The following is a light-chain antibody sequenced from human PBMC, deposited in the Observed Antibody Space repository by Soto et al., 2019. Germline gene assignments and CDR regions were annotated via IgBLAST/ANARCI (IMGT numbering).Light chain of an antibody. V-gene: IGKV3-15*01. CDR1: QSVSSN. J-gene: IGKJ3*01. CDR2: DAS. CDR3: QQYNTWPLT. Sequence: VMTQSPAPLSVSPGERPTLSCRASQSVSSNLAWYQQKPCQAPRLLIYDASTRATGIPARFSGSGSGTECTLTISSLQSEDSGVYYWQQYNTWPLTFGPGTKGDIE.